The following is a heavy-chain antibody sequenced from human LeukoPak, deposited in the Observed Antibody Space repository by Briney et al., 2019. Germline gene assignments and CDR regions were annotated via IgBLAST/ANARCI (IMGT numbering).Heavy chain of an antibody. Sequence: GGSLRLSCAASGFTFNNYAMTWVRQAPGKGLEWVSIISGSGTNTNYADSVKGRFTISRDNSKNTLYLEMNSLRAEDTAVYYCAREPTMVRGVTPHWGPGTLVTASS. J-gene: IGHJ4*02. V-gene: IGHV3-23*01. CDR2: ISGSGTNT. D-gene: IGHD3-10*01. CDR3: AREPTMVRGVTPH. CDR1: GFTFNNYA.